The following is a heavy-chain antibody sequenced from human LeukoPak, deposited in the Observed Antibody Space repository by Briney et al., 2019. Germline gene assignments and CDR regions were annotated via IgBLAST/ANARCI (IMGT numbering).Heavy chain of an antibody. Sequence: GGSLRLSCAASGFTFSDYYISWIRQAPGKGLESVSYISSSGRTIYYADSVKGRFTISRDNAKNSLSLQMNSLRAEDTAMYYCARIGSTGYYPFYYYYMDVWGKGTTVTVSS. CDR3: ARIGSTGYYPFYYYYMDV. J-gene: IGHJ6*03. D-gene: IGHD3-9*01. CDR2: ISSSGRTI. V-gene: IGHV3-11*01. CDR1: GFTFSDYY.